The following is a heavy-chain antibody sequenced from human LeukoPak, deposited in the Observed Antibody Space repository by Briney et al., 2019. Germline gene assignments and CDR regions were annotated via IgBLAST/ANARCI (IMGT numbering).Heavy chain of an antibody. CDR2: IYYSGST. D-gene: IGHD2-2*01. Sequence: SETLSLTCTVSGGSISSGDYYWSWIRQPPGKGLEWIGYIYYSGSTYYNPSLKSRVTISVDTSKNQFSLKLSSVTAADTAVYYCARRRYCGSTSCPYWYFDLWGRGTLVTVSS. CDR3: ARRRYCGSTSCPYWYFDL. V-gene: IGHV4-30-4*08. CDR1: GGSISSGDYY. J-gene: IGHJ2*01.